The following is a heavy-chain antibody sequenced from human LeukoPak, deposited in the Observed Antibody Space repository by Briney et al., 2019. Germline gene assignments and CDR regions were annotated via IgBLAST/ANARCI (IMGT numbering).Heavy chain of an antibody. Sequence: SVEVSCKTSGGTFSSYVISWVRQAPGQGLEWMGRIIPIFGKTNYAQRFQGRVTITADESTSTAYMELSSLRSEDTAMYYCAIDSSGYQNPFDYWGQGTLVTVSS. CDR3: AIDSSGYQNPFDY. CDR1: GGTFSSYV. J-gene: IGHJ4*02. D-gene: IGHD3-22*01. CDR2: IIPIFGKT. V-gene: IGHV1-69*13.